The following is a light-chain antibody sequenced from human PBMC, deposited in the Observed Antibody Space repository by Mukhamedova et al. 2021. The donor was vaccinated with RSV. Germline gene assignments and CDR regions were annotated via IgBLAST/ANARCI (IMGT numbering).Light chain of an antibody. Sequence: DVGGYNYVSWYQQHPGKAPKLMIYEVSFRPSGVSNRFSGSKSGNTASLTISGLQAEDEADYYCSSYTSTTAVIFGGGTKLTVL. CDR3: SSYTSTTAVI. J-gene: IGLJ2*01. CDR1: DVGGYNY. CDR2: EVS. V-gene: IGLV2-14*01.